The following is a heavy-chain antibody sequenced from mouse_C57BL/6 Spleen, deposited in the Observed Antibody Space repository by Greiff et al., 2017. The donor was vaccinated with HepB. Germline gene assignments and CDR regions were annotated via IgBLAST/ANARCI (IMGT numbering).Heavy chain of an antibody. V-gene: IGHV1-52*01. D-gene: IGHD2-5*01. J-gene: IGHJ4*01. CDR1: GYTFTSYW. Sequence: QVQLQQPGAELVRPGSSVKLSCKASGYTFTSYWMHWVKQRPIQGLEWIGNIDPSDSETHYNQKFKDKATLTVDKSSSTAYMQLSSLTSEDSAVYYCARRDSNYVMDYWGQGTSVTVSS. CDR2: IDPSDSET. CDR3: ARRDSNYVMDY.